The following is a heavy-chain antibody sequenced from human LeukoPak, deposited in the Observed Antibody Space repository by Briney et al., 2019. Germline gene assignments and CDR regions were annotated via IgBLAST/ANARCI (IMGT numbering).Heavy chain of an antibody. D-gene: IGHD2-21*01. Sequence: ASVKVSCKASGGTFSSYTISWVRQAPGQGLEWMGRITPILGIANYAQKFQGRVTITADKSTSTAYMELSSLRSEDTAVYYCASDLFPCGGDCYSVDYWGQGTLVTVSS. CDR2: ITPILGIA. CDR3: ASDLFPCGGDCYSVDY. V-gene: IGHV1-69*02. CDR1: GGTFSSYT. J-gene: IGHJ4*02.